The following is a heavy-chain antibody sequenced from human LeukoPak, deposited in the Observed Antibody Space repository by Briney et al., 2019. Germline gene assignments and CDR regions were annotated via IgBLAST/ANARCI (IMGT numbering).Heavy chain of an antibody. Sequence: SETLSLTCAVYGGSFSGYYWSWIRQPPGKGLEWIGEINHSGSTNYNPSPKSRVTISVDRPKNQFSLNLDSVSAADTAVYYCARSGSYLGHFDYWGQGTLVTVSS. V-gene: IGHV4-34*01. CDR3: ARSGSYLGHFDY. D-gene: IGHD1-26*01. CDR1: GGSFSGYY. J-gene: IGHJ4*02. CDR2: INHSGST.